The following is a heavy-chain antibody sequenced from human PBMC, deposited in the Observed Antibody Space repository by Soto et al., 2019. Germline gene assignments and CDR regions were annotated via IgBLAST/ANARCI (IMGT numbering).Heavy chain of an antibody. CDR1: GYSFTNND. CDR3: ARMETFGSSNCFEP. CDR2: MNPGSGDT. V-gene: IGHV1-8*01. D-gene: IGHD3-16*01. Sequence: AAVKVSCKASGYSFTNNDVSWVRQATGQGLEWMGWMNPGSGDTGYAQKFQGRVTMTRDISIDTAYMELSSLRSDDTAIYYCARMETFGSSNCFEPWGQGTLVTVSA. J-gene: IGHJ5*02.